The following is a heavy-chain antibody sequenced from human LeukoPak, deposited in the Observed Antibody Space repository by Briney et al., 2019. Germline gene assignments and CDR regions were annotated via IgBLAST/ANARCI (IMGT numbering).Heavy chain of an antibody. CDR3: AKEYYDFWSGYYHYYYYYMDV. CDR1: GFTFSSYG. Sequence: PGGSLRLSCAASGFTFSSYGMHWVRQAPGKGLEWVAFIRYDGSNKYYADSVKGRFTISRDNSKNTLYLQMNSLRAEDTAVYYCAKEYYDFWSGYYHYYYYYMDVWGKGTTVTVSS. CDR2: IRYDGSNK. V-gene: IGHV3-30*02. J-gene: IGHJ6*03. D-gene: IGHD3-3*01.